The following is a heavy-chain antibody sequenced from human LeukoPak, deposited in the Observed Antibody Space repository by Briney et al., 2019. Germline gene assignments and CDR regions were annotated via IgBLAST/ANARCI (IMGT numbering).Heavy chain of an antibody. CDR1: GFTFSDYY. CDR3: AREAAAGRWLVVRHDAFDI. V-gene: IGHV3-11*01. Sequence: PGGSLRLSCAASGFTFSDYYMSWIRQAPGKGLEWVSYISSSGSTIYYADSVKGRFTISRDNAKNSLYLQMNSLRAEDTAVYYCAREAAAGRWLVVRHDAFDIWGQGTMVTVSS. D-gene: IGHD6-13*01. CDR2: ISSSGSTI. J-gene: IGHJ3*02.